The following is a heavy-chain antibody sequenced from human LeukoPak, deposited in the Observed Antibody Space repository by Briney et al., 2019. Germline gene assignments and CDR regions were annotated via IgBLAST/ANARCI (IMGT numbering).Heavy chain of an antibody. CDR3: ARSYRRGAITMVRGVANRGAFDI. J-gene: IGHJ3*02. V-gene: IGHV1-69*06. Sequence: ASVKVSCKASGGTFSSYAISWVRQAPGQGLEWMGGIIPIFGTTNYAQKFQDRVTITADKSTSTAYMELNSLRAEDTAVYYCARSYRRGAITMVRGVANRGAFDIWGQGTMVTVSS. CDR1: GGTFSSYA. CDR2: IIPIFGTT. D-gene: IGHD3-10*01.